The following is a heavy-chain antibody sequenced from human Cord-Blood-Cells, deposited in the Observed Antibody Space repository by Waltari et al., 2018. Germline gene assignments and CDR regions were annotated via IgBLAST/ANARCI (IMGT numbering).Heavy chain of an antibody. CDR3: ASALGAARPNWYFDL. CDR2: IYYSGRT. V-gene: IGHV4-39*01. CDR1: GGSISSSSYS. Sequence: QLQLQESGPGLVQPSDTLSLTCPVSGGSISSSSYSWGWLRPPPGKGLEWIGSIYYSGRTYYNPSLKSRVTISVDTSKNQFSLKLSSVTAADTAVYYCASALGAARPNWYFDLWGRGTLVTVSS. D-gene: IGHD6-6*01. J-gene: IGHJ2*01.